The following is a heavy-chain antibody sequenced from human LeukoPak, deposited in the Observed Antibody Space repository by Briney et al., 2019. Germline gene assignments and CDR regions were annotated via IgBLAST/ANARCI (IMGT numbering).Heavy chain of an antibody. CDR3: ARRKPTSGAQYWFDP. D-gene: IGHD3-10*01. Sequence: ASVKVSCKASGYTFTSYDINWVRQATGQGLEWMGWMNPNSGNTGYAQEFQGRVTMTRDTSISTAYMELSSLTSGDTAVYYCARRKPTSGAQYWFDPWGQGTLVTVSS. V-gene: IGHV1-8*01. CDR1: GYTFTSYD. CDR2: MNPNSGNT. J-gene: IGHJ5*02.